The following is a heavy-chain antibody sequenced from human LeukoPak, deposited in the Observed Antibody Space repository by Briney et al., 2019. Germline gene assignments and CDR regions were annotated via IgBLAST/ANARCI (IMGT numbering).Heavy chain of an antibody. V-gene: IGHV4-39*01. CDR1: GGSISSSIYY. D-gene: IGHD3-3*01. CDR2: IYYSGNA. Sequence: PSETLSLTCTVPGGSISSSIYYWGWIRQPPGKGLEWSGSIYYSGNAYYNPSLKRRVTISVNMSTTQFSLKLSSVTPADTAVYYCARHWASRVGLGRSAWPYYFDYWGQGTLVTVSS. CDR3: ARHWASRVGLGRSAWPYYFDY. J-gene: IGHJ4*02.